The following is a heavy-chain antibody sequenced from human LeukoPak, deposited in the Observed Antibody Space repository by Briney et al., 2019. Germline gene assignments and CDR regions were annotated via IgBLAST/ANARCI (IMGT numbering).Heavy chain of an antibody. D-gene: IGHD6-19*01. J-gene: IGHJ3*02. Sequence: SVIVSCKASGGTFSSYAISWVRQAPGQGLEWMGGIIPIFGTANYAQKVQGRVTITADNSTCTAYMELSSLRSEDTAVYYCARVAAVTSTMAFDIWGQGTMVTVSS. CDR1: GGTFSSYA. CDR3: ARVAAVTSTMAFDI. V-gene: IGHV1-69*06. CDR2: IIPIFGTA.